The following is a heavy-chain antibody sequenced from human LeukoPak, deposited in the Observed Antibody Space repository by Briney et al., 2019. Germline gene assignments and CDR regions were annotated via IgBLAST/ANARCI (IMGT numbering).Heavy chain of an antibody. Sequence: KTSETLSLNCTVSGDSVSSGTYYRNWIRQPPGKVLEWNGYNYYSGSTNYNPSLKSRVSISVDTSKNQFPLKLGSVTAADTAVYYCAREAYMGSSWYYFDYWGQGTLVTVSS. J-gene: IGHJ4*02. V-gene: IGHV4-61*01. CDR1: GDSVSSGTYY. D-gene: IGHD6-13*01. CDR3: AREAYMGSSWYYFDY. CDR2: NYYSGST.